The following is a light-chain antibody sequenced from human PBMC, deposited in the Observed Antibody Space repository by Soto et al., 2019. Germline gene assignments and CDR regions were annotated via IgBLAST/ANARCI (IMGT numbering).Light chain of an antibody. CDR3: QQYGSLPIT. J-gene: IGKJ5*01. Sequence: EIVITQSPATLSVSPGERATLSCRASQSVSSNLAWYQQKPGQAPRLLIYGASSRATGIPDRFSGSGSGTDFTLTITRLEPEDFAVYYCQQYGSLPITFGQGTRLEIK. CDR1: QSVSSN. V-gene: IGKV3-20*01. CDR2: GAS.